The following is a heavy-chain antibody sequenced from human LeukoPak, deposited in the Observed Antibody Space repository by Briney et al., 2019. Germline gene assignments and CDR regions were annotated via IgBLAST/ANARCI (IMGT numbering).Heavy chain of an antibody. D-gene: IGHD2-2*02. CDR2: ISYDGSNK. V-gene: IGHV3-30-3*01. J-gene: IGHJ6*03. CDR3: ATLPAAISVADYYYMDV. Sequence: GGSLRLSCAASGFTFSSYAMHWVRQAPGKGLEWVAVISYDGSNKYYADSVKGRFTISRDNSKNTLYLQMNSLRAEDTAVYYCATLPAAISVADYYYMDVWGKGTTVTVSS. CDR1: GFTFSSYA.